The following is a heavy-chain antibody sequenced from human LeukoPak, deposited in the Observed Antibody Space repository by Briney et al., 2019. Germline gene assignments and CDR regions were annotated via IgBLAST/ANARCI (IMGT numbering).Heavy chain of an antibody. CDR3: ARYAFGHLTY. D-gene: IGHD3-10*01. CDR1: GLTLGNYW. Sequence: GGSLRLSCAGSGLTLGNYWMDWVRQAPGKGLEWVANIRKDGGDIHYVDSVKGRFTISRDNAKNSVYLQMHRLRAEDTAVYYCARYAFGHLTYWGQGILVTVSS. V-gene: IGHV3-7*01. CDR2: IRKDGGDI. J-gene: IGHJ4*02.